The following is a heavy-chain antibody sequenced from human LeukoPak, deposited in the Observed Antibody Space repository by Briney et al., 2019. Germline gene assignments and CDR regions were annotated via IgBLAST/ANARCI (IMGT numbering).Heavy chain of an antibody. J-gene: IGHJ4*02. CDR2: ISQDQITK. Sequence: GGSLRLSCAASGFSFSDSWMGWVRQTPEKGLEWVAKISQDQITKYYLGSVNGQFTVSRDSAKNSLFLQMNSLRAEDTAVYFCARDPEWGALDYWGQGTLVTVSS. V-gene: IGHV3-7*03. CDR3: ARDPEWGALDY. CDR1: GFSFSDSW. D-gene: IGHD1-26*01.